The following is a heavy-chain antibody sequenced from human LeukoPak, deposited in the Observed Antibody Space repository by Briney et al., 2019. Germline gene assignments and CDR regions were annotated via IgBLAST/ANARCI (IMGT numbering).Heavy chain of an antibody. CDR2: IYSSGSN. V-gene: IGHV4-4*07. CDR3: AREPTSGREPTSGRPLDY. D-gene: IGHD5-12*01. J-gene: IGHJ4*02. Sequence: PSETLSVTCTVTGGSISGYFWSWIGQPAGKGLEWIGRIYSSGSNNYNPSLKSRVTMSLDTSKNHLSLNLSSVTAADTAVYYCAREPTSGREPTSGRPLDYWGQGTLVTVSS. CDR1: GGSISGYF.